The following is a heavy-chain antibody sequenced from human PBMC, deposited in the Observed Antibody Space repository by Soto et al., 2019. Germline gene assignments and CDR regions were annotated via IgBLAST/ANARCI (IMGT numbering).Heavy chain of an antibody. D-gene: IGHD4-4*01. CDR3: ARRMYSDDAFDI. J-gene: IGHJ3*02. Sequence: SETLSLTCTVSGGSISSYYWSWIRQPPGKGLEWIGYIYYSGSTYYNPSLKSRVTISVDTSKNQFSLKLSSVTAADTAGYYCARRMYSDDAFDIWGQGTMVTVSS. CDR1: GGSISSYY. CDR2: IYYSGST. V-gene: IGHV4-59*12.